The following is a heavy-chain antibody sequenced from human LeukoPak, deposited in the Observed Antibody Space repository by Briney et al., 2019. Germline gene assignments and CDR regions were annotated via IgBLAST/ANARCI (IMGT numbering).Heavy chain of an antibody. CDR2: INAGNGNT. Sequence: ASVKVSCKASGYTFTSYAMHWVRQAPGQRLEWMGWINAGNGNTKYSQKFQGRVTITRDTPASTAYMELSSLRSEDTAVYYCARVRQQPNWFDPWGQGTLVTVSS. J-gene: IGHJ5*02. CDR1: GYTFTSYA. D-gene: IGHD6-13*01. V-gene: IGHV1-3*01. CDR3: ARVRQQPNWFDP.